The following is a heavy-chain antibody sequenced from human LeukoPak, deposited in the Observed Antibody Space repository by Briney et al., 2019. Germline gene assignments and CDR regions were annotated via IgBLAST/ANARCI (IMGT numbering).Heavy chain of an antibody. CDR1: GFTFSDYA. D-gene: IGHD1-7*01. J-gene: IGHJ4*02. Sequence: GGSLRLSWAASGFTFSDYAIHWVRQAPGKGLEWVAVISKDGSDKYYPGSVRGRFTISRDNSKNAIYLQMDSLRAEDTAIYYCARDYWWNYDYWGQGTLVTVSS. V-gene: IGHV3-30-3*01. CDR2: ISKDGSDK. CDR3: ARDYWWNYDY.